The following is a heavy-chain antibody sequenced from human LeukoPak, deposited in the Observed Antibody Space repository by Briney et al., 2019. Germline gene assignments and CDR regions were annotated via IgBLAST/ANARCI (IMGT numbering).Heavy chain of an antibody. Sequence: QPGGSLRLSCAASGFTFSSYWMTWVRQAPGKGLEWVANIKQDGSERNYADSVKGRFTISRDNAKNSLYLQMNTLRDEDTAVYYCATGAGCGYWGQGTLVTVSS. CDR3: ATGAGCGY. J-gene: IGHJ4*02. CDR1: GFTFSSYW. V-gene: IGHV3-7*03. CDR2: IKQDGSER. D-gene: IGHD6-19*01.